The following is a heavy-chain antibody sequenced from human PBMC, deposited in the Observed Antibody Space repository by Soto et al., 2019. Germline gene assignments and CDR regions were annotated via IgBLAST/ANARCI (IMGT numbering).Heavy chain of an antibody. CDR2: ISPSASDT. V-gene: IGHV3-23*01. CDR3: AKGGYTFAYE. J-gene: IGHJ4*02. Sequence: GGSVGLSGAAAESIFSTASMAWVRQPPGKGLEWVSAISPSASDTLYADSVKGRFTISRDNSQNTLFLQMTSLRADDTAVYYCAKGGYTFAYEWGQGALVTVSS. D-gene: IGHD5-18*01. CDR1: ESIFSTAS.